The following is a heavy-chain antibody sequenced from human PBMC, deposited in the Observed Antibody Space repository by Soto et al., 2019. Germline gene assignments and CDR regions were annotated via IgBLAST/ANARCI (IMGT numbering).Heavy chain of an antibody. D-gene: IGHD5-12*01. J-gene: IGHJ6*02. CDR2: IYYSGST. V-gene: IGHV4-39*01. CDR1: GGSISSSSYY. Sequence: SETLSLTCTVSGGSISSSSYYWGWIRQPPGKGLEWIGSIYYSGSTYYNPSLKSRVTISVDTSKNQFSLKLGSVTAADTAVYYCARQGLPLDYYYYGMDVWGQGTTVTVSS. CDR3: ARQGLPLDYYYYGMDV.